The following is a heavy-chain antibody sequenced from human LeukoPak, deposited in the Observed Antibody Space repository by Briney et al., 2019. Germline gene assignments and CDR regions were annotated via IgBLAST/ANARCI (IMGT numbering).Heavy chain of an antibody. CDR1: GYSISSGYY. J-gene: IGHJ6*03. CDR2: IYHSGST. V-gene: IGHV4-38-2*02. Sequence: SETLSLTCTVSGYSISSGYYWGWIRQPPGKGLEWIGSIYHSGSTNYNPSLKSRVTISVDTSKNQFSLKLSSVTAADTAVYYCARGMYYYYYYMDVWGKGTTVTVSS. CDR3: ARGMYYYYYYMDV.